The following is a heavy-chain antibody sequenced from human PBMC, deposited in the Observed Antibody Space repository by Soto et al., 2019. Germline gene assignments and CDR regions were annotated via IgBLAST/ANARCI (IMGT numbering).Heavy chain of an antibody. CDR1: GFALSDNW. CDR2: INTDGKST. CDR3: ASGNIPLTYCSGGSCYYIDF. J-gene: IGHJ4*02. D-gene: IGHD2-15*01. Sequence: EVQLVESGGGLIQPGGSLRLSCAASGFALSDNWMHWVRQAPGKGLMWVSRINTDGKSTNYADSVKGRFTISGDIGKNTLFLQMNALRAEDTAVYYCASGNIPLTYCSGGSCYYIDFWGQGTLVAVSS. V-gene: IGHV3-74*01.